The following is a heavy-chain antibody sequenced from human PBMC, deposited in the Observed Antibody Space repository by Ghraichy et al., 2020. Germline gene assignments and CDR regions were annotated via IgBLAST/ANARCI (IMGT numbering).Heavy chain of an antibody. CDR2: IYYSGST. D-gene: IGHD4-11*01. J-gene: IGHJ4*02. CDR3: ARAEDLNDYSNPQESYYFDY. V-gene: IGHV4-31*03. Sequence: SETLSLTCTVSGGSISSGGYYWSWIRQHPGKGLEWIGYIYYSGSTYYNPSLKSRVTISVDTSKNQFSLKLSSVTAADTAVYYCARAEDLNDYSNPQESYYFDYWGQGTLVTVSS. CDR1: GGSISSGGYY.